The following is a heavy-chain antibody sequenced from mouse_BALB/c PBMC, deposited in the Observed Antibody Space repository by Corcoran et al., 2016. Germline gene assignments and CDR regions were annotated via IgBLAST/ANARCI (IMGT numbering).Heavy chain of an antibody. V-gene: IGHV9-1*02. CDR2: INTYTGEP. CDR3: ARYAMDY. Sequence: QIQLVQSGPELKKPGETVKISCKASGYTFTNYGMNWVKQAPGKGLKWMGWINTYTGEPTYADDFKGRFAFSLETSASTAYLQINNLKNEDMATYFCARYAMDYWGQGTSVTVSS. CDR1: GYTFTNYG. J-gene: IGHJ4*01.